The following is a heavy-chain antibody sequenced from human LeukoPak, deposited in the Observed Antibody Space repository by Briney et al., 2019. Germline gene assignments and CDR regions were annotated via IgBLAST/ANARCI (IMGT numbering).Heavy chain of an antibody. D-gene: IGHD3-16*01. CDR1: GGSMSSYY. Sequence: PSETLSLTCTVSGGSMSSYYWTWIRQPPGQGLEWLGYIYYAGSTNYNPSLKSRVTISVDTSKNQFSLKLSSVTAADTAVYYCASLKDEVLGDFQHWGQGTLVTVSS. CDR2: IYYAGST. CDR3: ASLKDEVLGDFQH. V-gene: IGHV4-59*08. J-gene: IGHJ1*01.